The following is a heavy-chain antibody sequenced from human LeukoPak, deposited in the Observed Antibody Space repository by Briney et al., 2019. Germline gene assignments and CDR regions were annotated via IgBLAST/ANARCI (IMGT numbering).Heavy chain of an antibody. CDR3: ARVIMKTAAGPETFDY. J-gene: IGHJ4*02. Sequence: ASVKVSCKASGYTFTSYGISWVRQAPGQGLEWMGWSSAYNGNTNYAQKLQGRVTMTTDTSTSTAYMELRSLRSDDTAVYYCARVIMKTAAGPETFDYWGQGTLVTVSS. V-gene: IGHV1-18*01. CDR1: GYTFTSYG. D-gene: IGHD6-13*01. CDR2: SSAYNGNT.